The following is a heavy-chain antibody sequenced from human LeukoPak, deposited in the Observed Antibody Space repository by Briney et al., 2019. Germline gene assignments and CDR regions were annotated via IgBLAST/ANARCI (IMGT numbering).Heavy chain of an antibody. Sequence: GGSLRLSCTASGFTFSDYWMSGVRQTPEKGLEWVANIKQDGSETVYVDSLKGRFTISRDNAQSSLYLQMNSLRAEDTAVYYCARDPYSSSWSYGMDVWGQGTLVTVSS. D-gene: IGHD6-13*01. CDR2: IKQDGSET. V-gene: IGHV3-7*05. CDR3: ARDPYSSSWSYGMDV. J-gene: IGHJ6*02. CDR1: GFTFSDYW.